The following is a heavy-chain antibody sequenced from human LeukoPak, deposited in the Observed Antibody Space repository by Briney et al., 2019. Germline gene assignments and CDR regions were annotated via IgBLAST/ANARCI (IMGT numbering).Heavy chain of an antibody. CDR1: GGSISSGDYY. CDR3: ARGYCSSTSCYTNY. D-gene: IGHD2-2*02. Sequence: ASQTLSLTCTVSGGSISSGDYYWSWIRQPPGKGLEWIGYIYYSGSTYYNPSLKSRVTISVDTSKNQFSLKLSSVTAADTAVYYCARGYCSSTSCYTNYWGQGTLVTVSS. J-gene: IGHJ4*02. CDR2: IYYSGST. V-gene: IGHV4-30-4*08.